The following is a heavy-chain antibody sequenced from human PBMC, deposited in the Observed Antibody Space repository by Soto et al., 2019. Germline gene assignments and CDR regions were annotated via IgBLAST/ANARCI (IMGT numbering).Heavy chain of an antibody. V-gene: IGHV3-7*01. Sequence: GGSLRLSCAASGFTFSSYWMSWVRQAPGKGLEWVANIKQDGSEKYYVDSVKGRFTISRDNAKNSLYLQMNSLRAEDTAVYYCARVVHYDFWSGYPFDYWGQGTLVTVSS. J-gene: IGHJ4*02. CDR2: IKQDGSEK. CDR3: ARVVHYDFWSGYPFDY. CDR1: GFTFSSYW. D-gene: IGHD3-3*01.